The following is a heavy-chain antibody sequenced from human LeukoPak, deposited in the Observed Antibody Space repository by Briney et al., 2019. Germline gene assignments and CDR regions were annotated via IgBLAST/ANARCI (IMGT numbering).Heavy chain of an antibody. CDR1: RFSLSSYD. D-gene: IGHD3-10*01. J-gene: IGHJ4*02. CDR3: ARVSRQRGHFDY. CDR2: IGTAGDT. Sequence: GGSLRLSCAASRFSLSSYDMHWVRHAPGEGLEWVSAIGTAGDTYSPGSVKGRFTISRENAKNSLYLQRNSLRAGDTAVYYCARVSRQRGHFDYWGQGTLVTVSS. V-gene: IGHV3-13*01.